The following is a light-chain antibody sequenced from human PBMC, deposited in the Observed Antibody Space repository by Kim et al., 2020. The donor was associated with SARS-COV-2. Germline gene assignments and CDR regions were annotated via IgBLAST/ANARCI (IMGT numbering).Light chain of an antibody. V-gene: IGKV3-11*01. J-gene: IGKJ2*01. CDR2: DAS. Sequence: SLSPGERATLSCRASHSVSNYLAWFQQRPGQAPRLLIYDASNRATGIPARFSGSGSGTDFTLSISSLEPEDFAVYYCLHRSNWPYTFGQGTNLEIK. CDR3: LHRSNWPYT. CDR1: HSVSNY.